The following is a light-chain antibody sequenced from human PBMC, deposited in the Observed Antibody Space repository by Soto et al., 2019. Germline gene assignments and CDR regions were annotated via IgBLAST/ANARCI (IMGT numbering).Light chain of an antibody. CDR2: AAS. J-gene: IGKJ5*01. CDR1: QGISSY. Sequence: IQLTQSPSSLSASVGDRVPITCRARQGISSYLAWYPQKPGKAPKLLIYAASTLQSGVPSRFSGSGSGTDFTLTISSLQPEDFATYYCQQLNSYPPDFGQGTRLEIK. V-gene: IGKV1-9*01. CDR3: QQLNSYPPD.